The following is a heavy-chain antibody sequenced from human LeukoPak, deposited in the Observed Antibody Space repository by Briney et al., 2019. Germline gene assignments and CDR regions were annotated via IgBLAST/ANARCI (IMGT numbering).Heavy chain of an antibody. Sequence: SGGSLRLSCAASGFTFSSYAMSWVRQAPGKGLEWVSAISGSGGSTYYADSVKGRFTISRDNSKNTLYLQMNSLRAEDTAVYYCARDKSPLKPRYYGMDVWGQGTTVTVSS. V-gene: IGHV3-23*01. CDR2: ISGSGGST. CDR1: GFTFSSYA. CDR3: ARDKSPLKPRYYGMDV. J-gene: IGHJ6*02.